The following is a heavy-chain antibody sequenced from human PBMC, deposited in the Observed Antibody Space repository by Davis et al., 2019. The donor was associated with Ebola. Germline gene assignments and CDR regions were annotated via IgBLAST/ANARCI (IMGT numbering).Heavy chain of an antibody. D-gene: IGHD2-2*01. Sequence: SETLSLTCTVSGGSISSYYWSWIRQPAGKGLEWIGRIYTSGSTNYNPSLKSRVTMSVDTSKNQFSLKLSSVTAADTAVYYCARHCSSTSCSWFDPWGQGTLVTVSS. CDR3: ARHCSSTSCSWFDP. J-gene: IGHJ5*02. CDR2: IYTSGST. V-gene: IGHV4-4*07. CDR1: GGSISSYY.